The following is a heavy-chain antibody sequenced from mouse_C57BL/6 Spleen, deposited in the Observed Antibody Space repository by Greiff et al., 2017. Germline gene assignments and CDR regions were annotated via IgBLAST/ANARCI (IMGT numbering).Heavy chain of an antibody. CDR2: ISSGSSTI. CDR1: GFTFSDYG. Sequence: EVHLVESGGGLVKPGGSLKLSCAASGFTFSDYGMHWVRQAPEKGLEWVAYISSGSSTIYYADTVKGRFTISRDNAKNTLFLQMTSLRSEDTAMYYCASYGNLWYFDVWGTGTTVTVSS. V-gene: IGHV5-17*01. CDR3: ASYGNLWYFDV. J-gene: IGHJ1*03. D-gene: IGHD2-1*01.